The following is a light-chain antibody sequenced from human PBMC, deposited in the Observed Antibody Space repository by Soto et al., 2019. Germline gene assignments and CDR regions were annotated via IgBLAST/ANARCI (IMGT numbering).Light chain of an antibody. CDR3: SSHTTSSTRV. CDR1: SSDVGGYNY. J-gene: IGLJ1*01. Sequence: QSALTQPASVSGSPGQSITISCTGTSSDVGGYNYVSWYQQHPGKAPKLMIFDVSDRPSGVSNRFSGSKSGNTASLTISGLQADDEADYYYSSHTTSSTRVFGTGTKVTVL. V-gene: IGLV2-14*01. CDR2: DVS.